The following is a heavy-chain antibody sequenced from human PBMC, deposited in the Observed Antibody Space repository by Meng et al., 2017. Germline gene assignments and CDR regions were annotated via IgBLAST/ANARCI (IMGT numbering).Heavy chain of an antibody. Sequence: GESLKISCAASGFTFSGHAMHWVRQAPGKGLEWVAIISSDGSNKYYADSVKGRFTLSRDNSKNTVNLQMRSLRAEDTGLYYCARDMVLGTSGWGPDYWGQGTLVTVSS. V-gene: IGHV3-30*04. CDR1: GFTFSGHA. CDR2: ISSDGSNK. CDR3: ARDMVLGTSGWGPDY. D-gene: IGHD6-19*01. J-gene: IGHJ4*02.